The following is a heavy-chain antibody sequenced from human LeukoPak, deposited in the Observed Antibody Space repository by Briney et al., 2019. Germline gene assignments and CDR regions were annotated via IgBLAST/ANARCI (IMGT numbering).Heavy chain of an antibody. CDR3: ARNKVATIDYYYYMDV. D-gene: IGHD5-12*01. Sequence: SETLSLTCTVSGGSISSGSYYWSWIRQPAGKGLEWIGRIYTSGSTNYNPSLKSRVTISVDTSKNQFSLKLSSVTAADTAVYYCARNKVATIDYYYYMDVWGKGTTVTVSS. CDR1: GGSISSGSYY. V-gene: IGHV4-61*02. J-gene: IGHJ6*03. CDR2: IYTSGST.